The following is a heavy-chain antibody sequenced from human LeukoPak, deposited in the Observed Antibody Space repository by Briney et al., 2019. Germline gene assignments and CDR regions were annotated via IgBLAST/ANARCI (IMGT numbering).Heavy chain of an antibody. CDR2: ISGNGGST. V-gene: IGHV3-23*01. D-gene: IGHD3-22*01. CDR1: GFTFSSYA. J-gene: IGHJ6*02. CDR3: AKDLTGYYDSSGYFTYYYGMDV. Sequence: GGSLRLSCAASGFTFSSYAMSWVRQAPGKGLEWVSAISGNGGSTYYADSVKGRFTISSDNSKNTLYLQMNSLRAEDTAVYYCAKDLTGYYDSSGYFTYYYGMDVWGQGTTVTVSS.